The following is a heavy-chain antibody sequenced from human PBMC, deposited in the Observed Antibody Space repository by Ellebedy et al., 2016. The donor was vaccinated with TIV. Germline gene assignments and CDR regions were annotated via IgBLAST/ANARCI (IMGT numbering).Heavy chain of an antibody. CDR1: TFSFSTYD. V-gene: IGHV3-48*03. J-gene: IGHJ5*02. D-gene: IGHD6-19*01. CDR3: ASDSLDSSGWYCCGS. CDR2: ISSSAGVI. Sequence: PGGSLRLSCAASTFSFSTYDMNRLRQAPGKRLEWLSFISSSAGVIKYADSVRGRFTISRDNAKTSLYLQMNSLRAEDTAVYYCASDSLDSSGWYCCGSWGQGTLVTVSS.